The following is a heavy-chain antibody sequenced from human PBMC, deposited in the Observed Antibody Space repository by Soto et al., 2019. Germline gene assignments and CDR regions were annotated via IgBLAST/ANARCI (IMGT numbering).Heavy chain of an antibody. V-gene: IGHV1-69*01. CDR3: ARGRYSSGWSIPDAFDI. J-gene: IGHJ3*02. Sequence: QVQLVRSGAEVKKPGSSVKVSCKASGGTFSSYAISWVRQAPGQGLEWMGGIIPIFGTANYAQKFQGRVTITADESTSTAYMELSSLRSEDTAVYYCARGRYSSGWSIPDAFDIWGQGTMVTVSS. D-gene: IGHD6-19*01. CDR1: GGTFSSYA. CDR2: IIPIFGTA.